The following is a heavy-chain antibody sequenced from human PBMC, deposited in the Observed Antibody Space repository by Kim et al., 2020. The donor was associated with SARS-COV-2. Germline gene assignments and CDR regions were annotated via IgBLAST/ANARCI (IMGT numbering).Heavy chain of an antibody. V-gene: IGHV4-59*08. D-gene: IGHD6-6*01. J-gene: IGHJ4*02. CDR3: ARLGLYSSSSGGFDY. Sequence: PTLKSRSTISVDTSKNQFSLKLSSVTAADTAVYYCARLGLYSSSSGGFDYWGQGTLVTVSS.